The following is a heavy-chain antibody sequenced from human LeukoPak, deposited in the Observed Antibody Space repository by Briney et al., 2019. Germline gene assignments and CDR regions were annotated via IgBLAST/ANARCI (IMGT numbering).Heavy chain of an antibody. J-gene: IGHJ4*02. CDR2: IKQDGSEK. CDR1: GFTFSSYW. CDR3: AKDHGMFIAATGEVDY. V-gene: IGHV3-7*01. Sequence: GGSLRLSCAASGFTFSSYWMSWVRQAPGKGLEWVANIKQDGSEKYYVDSVKGRFTISRDNAKNSLYLQMNSLRAEDTAVYYCAKDHGMFIAATGEVDYWGQGTLVTVSS. D-gene: IGHD6-13*01.